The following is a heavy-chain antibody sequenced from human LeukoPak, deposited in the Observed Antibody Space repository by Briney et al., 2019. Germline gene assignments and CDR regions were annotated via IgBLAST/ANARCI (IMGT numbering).Heavy chain of an antibody. D-gene: IGHD3-22*01. CDR2: VNENGRET. CDR3: ARDLRSSGYYAFDY. Sequence: GGSLRLSCAASGFTFRSFYMSWVRQAPGKGLEWVAKVNENGRETHYADSVKGRFTISRDNAKNSVSLQMNNVRADDTAVYYCARDLRSSGYYAFDYWGQGTLVTVSS. V-gene: IGHV3-7*01. CDR1: GFTFRSFY. J-gene: IGHJ4*02.